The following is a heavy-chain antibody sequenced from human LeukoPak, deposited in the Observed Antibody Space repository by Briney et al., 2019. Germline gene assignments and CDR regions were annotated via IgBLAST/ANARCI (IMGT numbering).Heavy chain of an antibody. Sequence: GGSLRLSCTVSGFTFSSNSMSWVRQAPGKGLEWVSFIYSDNTHYSDSVKGRFTISRDNSKNTLYLQMNSLRAEDTAVYYCATSCSSTSCPFDYWGQGTLVTVSS. D-gene: IGHD2-2*01. J-gene: IGHJ4*02. V-gene: IGHV3-53*01. CDR1: GFTFSSNS. CDR3: ATSCSSTSCPFDY. CDR2: IYSDNT.